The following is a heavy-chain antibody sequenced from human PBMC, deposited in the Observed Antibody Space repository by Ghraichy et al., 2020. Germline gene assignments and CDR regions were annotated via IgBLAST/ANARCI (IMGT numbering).Heavy chain of an antibody. D-gene: IGHD5-12*01. CDR2: ISAYNGNT. J-gene: IGHJ4*02. CDR1: GYTFRNHG. CDR3: ARDVDWTTITTPLDY. Sequence: ASVKVSCKASGYTFRNHGISWVRQAPGQGLEWMGWISAYNGNTNYAQNLQGRVTMTTDTSTSTAYMELRSLRSDDTAVYYCARDVDWTTITTPLDYWGQGTLVTVSS. V-gene: IGHV1-18*01.